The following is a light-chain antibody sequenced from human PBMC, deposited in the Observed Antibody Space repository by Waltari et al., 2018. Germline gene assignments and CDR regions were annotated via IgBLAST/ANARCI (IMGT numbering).Light chain of an antibody. CDR1: QSISSY. CDR3: QQSYSTPRA. Sequence: DIQMTQSPSSLSASVGDRVTITCRASQSISSYLNWYQQKPGKAPKHLLYAASSLQSGVPSRFSRSGSGTDFTLTISSLQPEDFATYYCQQSYSTPRAFGPGTKVDIK. J-gene: IGKJ3*01. V-gene: IGKV1-39*01. CDR2: AAS.